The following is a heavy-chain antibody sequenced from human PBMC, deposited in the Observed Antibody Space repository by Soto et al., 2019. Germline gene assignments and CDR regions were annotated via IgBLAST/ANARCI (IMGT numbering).Heavy chain of an antibody. J-gene: IGHJ3*02. V-gene: IGHV1-69*08. D-gene: IGHD3-22*01. CDR1: GGTFTTYT. Sequence: ASVKVSCKASGGTFTTYTISWVRQAPGQGLEWMGRVIPILDTANYAQKFQGRVTITADKSTSTAYMELRSLRSDDTAVYYCARDTDYYDSSGYYYGSGSQTPDAFDIWGQGTMVTVSS. CDR3: ARDTDYYDSSGYYYGSGSQTPDAFDI. CDR2: VIPILDTA.